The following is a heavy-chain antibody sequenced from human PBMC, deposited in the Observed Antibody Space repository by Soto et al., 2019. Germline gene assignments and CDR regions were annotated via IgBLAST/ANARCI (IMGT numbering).Heavy chain of an antibody. CDR1: GFPFSSYA. CDR3: AGDLSH. J-gene: IGHJ4*02. CDR2: NNSASTTT. V-gene: IGHV3-48*02. Sequence: DVQLVESGGGLVQPGGSLRLSCAASGFPFSSYAMHWVRQAPGKGLEWISYNNSASTTTFHADSVKGRFTVSRDNAKNSVYLLLSSLRHEDTAVYYCAGDLSHWGQGTVVTVSS.